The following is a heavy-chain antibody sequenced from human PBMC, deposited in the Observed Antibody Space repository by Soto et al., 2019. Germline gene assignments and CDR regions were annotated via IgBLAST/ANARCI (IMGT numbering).Heavy chain of an antibody. V-gene: IGHV1-8*01. CDR2: MNPNSGNT. Sequence: QVQLVQSGAEVKKPGASVKVSCKASGYTFTSYDINWVRQATGQGLEWMGWMNPNSGNTGYAQKYQGRATMTRNTSISTAYVVLSSLGSDDTAVYYCAREGVRGMDVWGQGTTVTVSS. D-gene: IGHD3-16*01. CDR3: AREGVRGMDV. CDR1: GYTFTSYD. J-gene: IGHJ6*02.